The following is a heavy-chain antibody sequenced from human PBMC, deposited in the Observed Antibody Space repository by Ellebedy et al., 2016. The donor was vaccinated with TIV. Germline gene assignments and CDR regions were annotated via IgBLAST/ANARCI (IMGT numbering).Heavy chain of an antibody. J-gene: IGHJ6*02. CDR3: ARTVWDSSGYYLSGMDV. V-gene: IGHV1-3*01. D-gene: IGHD3-22*01. CDR2: INAGNGDT. CDR1: GYTFSSNA. Sequence: ASVKVSCKASGYTFSSNAVHWVRQAPGQRLEWMGWINAGNGDTKYSQKFQGRVTITRETSASTAYMELSSLRSEDTAVYYCARTVWDSSGYYLSGMDVWGQGTTVSVSS.